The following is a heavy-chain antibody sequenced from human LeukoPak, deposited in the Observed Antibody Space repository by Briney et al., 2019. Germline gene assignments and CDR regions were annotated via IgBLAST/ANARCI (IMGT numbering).Heavy chain of an antibody. J-gene: IGHJ4*02. D-gene: IGHD3-22*01. CDR2: INSDGGDT. CDR1: GFTFSRSW. V-gene: IGHV3-74*01. Sequence: GGSLRLSCAASGFTFSRSWMHWVRQAPGKGLVWLSRINSDGGDTTYADSVKGRFTISRDNAKNTLYLQMSSLRAEDTAMYYCARASGTDSSGYLQIDYWGQGTLVTVSS. CDR3: ARASGTDSSGYLQIDY.